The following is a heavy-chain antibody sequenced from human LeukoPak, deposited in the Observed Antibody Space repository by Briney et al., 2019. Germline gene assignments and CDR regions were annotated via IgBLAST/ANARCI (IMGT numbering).Heavy chain of an antibody. V-gene: IGHV4-39*01. CDR1: GGSISSSSYY. CDR2: IYYSGST. D-gene: IGHD6-6*01. J-gene: IGHJ5*02. Sequence: PSETLSLTCTVSGGSISSSSYYWGWIRQPPGKGLEWIGSIYYSGSTYYNPSLKSRVTISVDTSKNQFSLKLSSVTAADTAVYYCARLAQPYSSSSENWFDPWGQGTLVTVSS. CDR3: ARLAQPYSSSSENWFDP.